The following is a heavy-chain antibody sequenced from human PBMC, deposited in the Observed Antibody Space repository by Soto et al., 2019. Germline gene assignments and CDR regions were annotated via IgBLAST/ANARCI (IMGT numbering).Heavy chain of an antibody. J-gene: IGHJ6*02. D-gene: IGHD1-1*01. CDR1: GFTFGTYA. CDR2: ISYEGSNT. Sequence: QVRLVESGGGVVQPGRSLRLSCVASGFTFGTYAIHWVRQAPGKGRQWVALISYEGSNTYYADSVKGRFTISRDNSKNTLYLEMNTLRPEDTAVYYCARVTPGNNLYYFSGLDVWGQGTSVIVSS. V-gene: IGHV3-30-3*01. CDR3: ARVTPGNNLYYFSGLDV.